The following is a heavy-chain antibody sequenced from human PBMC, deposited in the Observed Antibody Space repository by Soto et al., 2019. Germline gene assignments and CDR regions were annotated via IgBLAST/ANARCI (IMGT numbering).Heavy chain of an antibody. CDR3: ARREFGGDAFDI. D-gene: IGHD2-15*01. CDR2: IYPGDSDT. Sequence: GESLKISCQGSGNSFTISWIGWVRQMPWKGLECMGIIYPGDSDTRYSPSFQGLVTISADKSMSTAYLQWSSLQASDTAIYYCARREFGGDAFDIWGPGTMVTVSS. V-gene: IGHV5-51*01. J-gene: IGHJ3*02. CDR1: GNSFTISW.